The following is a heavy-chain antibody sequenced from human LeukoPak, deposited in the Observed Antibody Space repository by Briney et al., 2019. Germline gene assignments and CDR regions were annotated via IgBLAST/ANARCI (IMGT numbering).Heavy chain of an antibody. Sequence: GGSLRLSCAASGFTFSGHWMSWVRQAPGKGLEWVANINQGGSDKYYVDSVRGRFTISRDNANNLLYLQMNSLRGEDTAVYYCTRDRSRAEDDWGQGTLVTVSS. CDR1: GFTFSGHW. J-gene: IGHJ4*02. D-gene: IGHD1-14*01. CDR2: INQGGSDK. CDR3: TRDRSRAEDD. V-gene: IGHV3-7*01.